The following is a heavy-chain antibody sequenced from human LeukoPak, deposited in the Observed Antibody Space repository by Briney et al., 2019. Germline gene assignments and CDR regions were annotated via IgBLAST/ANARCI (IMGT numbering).Heavy chain of an antibody. CDR3: ARLNRSRFLAGGWFDP. V-gene: IGHV4-39*01. CDR1: GGSISSSSYY. D-gene: IGHD3-3*01. J-gene: IGHJ5*02. CDR2: IYYSGST. Sequence: SETLSLTCTVSGGSISSSSYYWGWIRQPPGKGLEWIGSIYYSGSTYYNPSLKSRVTISVDTSKNQFSLKLSSVTAADTAVYYCARLNRSRFLAGGWFDPWGQGTLVTVSS.